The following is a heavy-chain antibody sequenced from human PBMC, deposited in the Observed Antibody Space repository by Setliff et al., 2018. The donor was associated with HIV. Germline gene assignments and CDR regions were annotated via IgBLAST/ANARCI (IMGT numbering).Heavy chain of an antibody. D-gene: IGHD3-9*01. J-gene: IGHJ4*02. CDR1: GFTFGDYA. V-gene: IGHV3-49*04. CDR2: IRTNARGGAT. CDR3: TRDHRFVDRYPDW. Sequence: GGSLRLSCAASGFTFGDYAMSWVRQAPGKGLEWVGFIRTNARGGATEYAASVKGRSTISRDDSKSIAYLQMSSLKIEDTAVYYCTRDHRFVDRYPDWWGQGTLVTVSS.